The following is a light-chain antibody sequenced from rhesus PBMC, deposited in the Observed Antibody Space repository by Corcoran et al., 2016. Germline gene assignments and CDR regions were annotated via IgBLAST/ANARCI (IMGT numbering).Light chain of an antibody. J-gene: IGKJ4*01. V-gene: IGKV1-28*03. CDR2: AAS. Sequence: DIQMTQSPSSLSASVGDTVTITCRASQGISRYVNWFQQKPGKAPKVLIYAASTLESGVPSRFSGSGSGTDFTLPIRSLQPADFASYYYLQHNSYPLTFGGGTKVEIK. CDR3: LQHNSYPLT. CDR1: QGISRY.